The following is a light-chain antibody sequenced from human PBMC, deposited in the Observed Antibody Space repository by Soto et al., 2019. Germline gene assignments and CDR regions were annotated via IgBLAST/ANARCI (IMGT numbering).Light chain of an antibody. J-gene: IGKJ1*01. Sequence: DIEMTQSPSILSASVGDRVIITCRASQSISRWLAWYQPKPGKVPKLLIYDAYSSESGVPSRFSGSGSGTEFTLIISNLQPDDFATYYCQQYNSLWTFGQGTKVDIK. CDR1: QSISRW. V-gene: IGKV1-5*01. CDR3: QQYNSLWT. CDR2: DAY.